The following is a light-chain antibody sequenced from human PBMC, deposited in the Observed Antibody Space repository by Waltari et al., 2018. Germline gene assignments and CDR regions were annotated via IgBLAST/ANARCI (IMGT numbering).Light chain of an antibody. V-gene: IGKV3-20*01. CDR2: GAS. CDR3: QQYDISPLT. J-gene: IGKJ4*01. CDR1: QTGRSTY. Sequence: EIVLTQSPGTLPLSPGERATLSCRASQTGRSTYLAWYQQKPGQAPTLLIYGASSRATGIPDMCSGSGSGTDFALTSSSMEPEDFAVYYCQQYDISPLTFGGGTKVEIK.